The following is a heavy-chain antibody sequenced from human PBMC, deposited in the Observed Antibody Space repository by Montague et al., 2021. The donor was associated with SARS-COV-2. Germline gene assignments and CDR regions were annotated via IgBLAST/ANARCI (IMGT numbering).Heavy chain of an antibody. CDR1: GGSISTYY. D-gene: IGHD3-9*01. V-gene: IGHV4-59*01. Sequence: SETLSLTCTVSGGSISTYYWNWILQFSGKGLQWIGYIDYSGSTNYNPSLQSRVIISVDRSKIQFSLKLNSVTAADTAIYYCARLPYDNSYGMDVWGQGTTVTVSS. J-gene: IGHJ6*02. CDR3: ARLPYDNSYGMDV. CDR2: IDYSGST.